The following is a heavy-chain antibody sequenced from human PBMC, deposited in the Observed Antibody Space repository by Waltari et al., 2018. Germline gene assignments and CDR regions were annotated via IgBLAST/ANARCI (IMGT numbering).Heavy chain of an antibody. V-gene: IGHV4-39*01. CDR1: GGSISRSSYY. J-gene: IGHJ4*02. CDR3: GRQRSIWYFDY. Sequence: QLQLQESGPGLVKPSETLSLTCTVSGGSISRSSYYWGWIVEPPGNGRGWIGSIDYSWSTYCNPSLTSRVTISVDTSKIQFSLKLSYVTAADTAVYYCGRQRSIWYFDYWGQGTLVTVSS. D-gene: IGHD6-13*01. CDR2: IDYSWST.